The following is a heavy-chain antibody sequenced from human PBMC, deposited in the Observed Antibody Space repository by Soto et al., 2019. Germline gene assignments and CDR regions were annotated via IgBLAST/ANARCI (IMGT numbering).Heavy chain of an antibody. V-gene: IGHV3-33*01. CDR3: ARVFSGTYNYFDY. CDR1: GFTFSSYG. D-gene: IGHD1-26*01. J-gene: IGHJ4*02. Sequence: GESLKISCAASGFTFSSYGMHWVRQAPGKGLEWVAVIYYDGNNEYYADSVKGRFTISRDNSKNTLYLQMSSLRAEDTAVYYCARVFSGTYNYFDYWGLGTLVTVSS. CDR2: IYYDGNNE.